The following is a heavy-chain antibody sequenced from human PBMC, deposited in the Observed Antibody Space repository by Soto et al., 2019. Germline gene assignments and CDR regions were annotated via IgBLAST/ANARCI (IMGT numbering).Heavy chain of an antibody. CDR2: IYYSGTT. V-gene: IGHV4-59*01. D-gene: IGHD4-17*01. Sequence: SETLSLTCTVSGGFISTYYWSWIRQPPGKGLEWIGYIYYSGTTKYNPSLKSRVTISVDTSKNHFSLKPSSVTAADTAVYYCTRVGGYYGDYPNFDYWGQGALVTVSS. CDR1: GGFISTYY. CDR3: TRVGGYYGDYPNFDY. J-gene: IGHJ4*02.